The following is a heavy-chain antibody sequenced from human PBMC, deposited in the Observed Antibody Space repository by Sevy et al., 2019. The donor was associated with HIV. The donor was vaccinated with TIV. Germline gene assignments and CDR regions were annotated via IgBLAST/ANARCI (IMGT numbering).Heavy chain of an antibody. CDR1: KFIFSDYW. J-gene: IGHJ4*02. CDR3: ARDLRGPRDY. V-gene: IGHV3-74*01. CDR2: INEGGSAT. Sequence: GGSLRLSCAASKFIFSDYWMHWVRQAPGKGLVWVSNINEGGSATNYADSVKGRFTISRDNAKNTLYLQMNNLRADDTALYYCARDLRGPRDYWGQRTLVTVSS.